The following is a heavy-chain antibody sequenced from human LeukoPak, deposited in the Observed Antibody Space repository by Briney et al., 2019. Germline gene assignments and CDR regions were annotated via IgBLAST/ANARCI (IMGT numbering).Heavy chain of an antibody. D-gene: IGHD5-12*01. Sequence: ASVKVSCKASGYTFTSYYMHWVRQAPGQGLEWMGIINPSGGSASYAQKFQGRVTMTRGTSTSTVYMELSSLRSEDTAVYYCARERYSGYDLGYWGQGTLVTVSS. CDR3: ARERYSGYDLGY. J-gene: IGHJ4*02. CDR2: INPSGGSA. V-gene: IGHV1-46*03. CDR1: GYTFTSYY.